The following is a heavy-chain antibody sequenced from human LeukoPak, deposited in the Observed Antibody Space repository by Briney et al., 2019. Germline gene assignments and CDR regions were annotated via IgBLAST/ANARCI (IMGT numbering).Heavy chain of an antibody. J-gene: IGHJ4*02. CDR1: GFTFSNAW. CDR3: TTGYGDYGFDY. V-gene: IGHV3-15*01. D-gene: IGHD4-17*01. CDR2: IKSKTDGGTT. Sequence: GGSLRLSCAASGFTFSNAWVSWVRQAPGRGLEWVGRIKSKTDGGTTDYAAPVKGRFTISRDDSKNTLYLQMNSLKTEDTAVYYCTTGYGDYGFDYWGQGTLVTVSS.